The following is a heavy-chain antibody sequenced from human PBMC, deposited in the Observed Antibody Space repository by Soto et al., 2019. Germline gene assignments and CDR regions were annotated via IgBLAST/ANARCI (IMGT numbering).Heavy chain of an antibody. V-gene: IGHV1-69*13. Sequence: GAAVKVSCKASAGTFSSYAISWVRQAPGQGLEWMGGIIPIFGTANYAQKFQGRVTITADESTSIAYMELSSLRSEDTAVYYCARDPKYGVSLEVDWFDPWGQGTLVTV. CDR2: IIPIFGTA. J-gene: IGHJ5*02. CDR1: AGTFSSYA. D-gene: IGHD2-8*01. CDR3: ARDPKYGVSLEVDWFDP.